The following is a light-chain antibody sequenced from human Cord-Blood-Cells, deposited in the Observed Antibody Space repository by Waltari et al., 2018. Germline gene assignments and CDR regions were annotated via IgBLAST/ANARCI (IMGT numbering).Light chain of an antibody. Sequence: DIVMTQSPDSLAVSLGERATINCKSSQSVLYSSNNKNYLAWYQQKPGQPPKLLIYWASTRESVVPDRFSGSGSGTDFTLTISSLQAEDVAVSYCQQYYSTPHTFGQGTKLEIK. V-gene: IGKV4-1*01. CDR1: QSVLYSSNNKNY. CDR2: WAS. J-gene: IGKJ2*01. CDR3: QQYYSTPHT.